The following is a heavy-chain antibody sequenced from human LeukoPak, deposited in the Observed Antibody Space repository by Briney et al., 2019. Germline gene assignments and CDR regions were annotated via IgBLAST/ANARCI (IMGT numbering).Heavy chain of an antibody. J-gene: IGHJ5*02. CDR3: ARDSAYYYDSSGYYDSWFDP. Sequence: SETLSLTCTVSGGSISSGGYYWSWIRQHPGKGLEWIGYIYYSGSTYYNPSLKSRVTISVDTSKNQFSLKLSSVTAAETAVYYCARDSAYYYDSSGYYDSWFDPWGQGTLVTVSS. D-gene: IGHD3-22*01. CDR1: GGSISSGGYY. CDR2: IYYSGST. V-gene: IGHV4-31*03.